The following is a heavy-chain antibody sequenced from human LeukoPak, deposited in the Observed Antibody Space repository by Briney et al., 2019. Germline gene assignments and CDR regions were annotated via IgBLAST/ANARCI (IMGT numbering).Heavy chain of an antibody. D-gene: IGHD2-21*01. J-gene: IGHJ4*02. CDR1: GYTFINHA. CDR3: ARRLGRGFDY. V-gene: IGHV1-3*04. CDR2: INIGNGNT. Sequence: ASVKVSCKASGYTFINHAIHWVRQAPGQRLEWMGWINIGNGNTKYSQNFQGRITITRDTSATTAYMDLSSLRSEDTAMYYCARRLGRGFDYWGQGTLVTVSS.